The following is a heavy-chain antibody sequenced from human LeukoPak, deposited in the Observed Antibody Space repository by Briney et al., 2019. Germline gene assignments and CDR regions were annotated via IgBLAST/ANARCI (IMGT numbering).Heavy chain of an antibody. CDR2: IYYSGTT. CDR1: GGSVSMFS. D-gene: IGHD2-8*02. V-gene: IGHV4-59*02. CDR3: ARDRRNLVDTFDV. Sequence: SETLSLTCTISGGSVSMFSWTWIRQPPGKGLEWIGYIYYSGTTIYSPSLKSRVTISVDTSKNQLSLTLSSVTAADTAVYFCARDRRNLVDTFDVWGQGTKVTVSS. J-gene: IGHJ3*01.